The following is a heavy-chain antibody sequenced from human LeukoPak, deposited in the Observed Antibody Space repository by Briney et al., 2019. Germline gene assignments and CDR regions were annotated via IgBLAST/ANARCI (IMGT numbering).Heavy chain of an antibody. CDR1: GGSISSYY. CDR2: IYTSGST. J-gene: IGHJ3*02. Sequence: PSETLSLTCTVSGGSISSYYWSWIRQPAGKGLEWIGRIYTSGSTNYNPSLKSRVTMSVDTSKNQFSLKLSSVTAADTAMYYCAKDRDSRDWYKDAFDIWGQGTMVTVSS. CDR3: AKDRDSRDWYKDAFDI. V-gene: IGHV4-4*07. D-gene: IGHD6-19*01.